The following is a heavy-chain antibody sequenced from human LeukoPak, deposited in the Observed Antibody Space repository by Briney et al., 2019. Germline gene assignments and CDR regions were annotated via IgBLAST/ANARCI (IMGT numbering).Heavy chain of an antibody. CDR1: GYSISSYY. Sequence: KSSETLSLTCTVSGYSISSYYWTWIRQPPGKGLEWFGYIYYSGSTNYNPSLKSRVSISGDTAKNQFYLKLSSVTAADTAVYYCAREPYEYGAGRLVSWGQGTLVTVSS. D-gene: IGHD3-10*01. CDR2: IYYSGST. J-gene: IGHJ5*01. CDR3: AREPYEYGAGRLVS. V-gene: IGHV4-59*01.